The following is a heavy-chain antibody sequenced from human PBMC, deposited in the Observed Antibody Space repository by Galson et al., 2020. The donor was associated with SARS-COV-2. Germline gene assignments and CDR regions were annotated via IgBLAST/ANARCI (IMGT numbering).Heavy chain of an antibody. CDR2: ISSKSTYT. V-gene: IGHV3-11*06. CDR1: GFSFSDYY. Sequence: GGSLRLSCAASGFSFSDYYMSWIRQAPGKGLEWVSYISSKSTYTIHADSVKGRFTISRDNGKNSVYLQMNSLRAEDTAVYYCARLKTYHHETSGYSPTYYFDNWGQGNLVTVSS. CDR3: ARLKTYHHETSGYSPTYYFDN. D-gene: IGHD2-2*03. J-gene: IGHJ4*02.